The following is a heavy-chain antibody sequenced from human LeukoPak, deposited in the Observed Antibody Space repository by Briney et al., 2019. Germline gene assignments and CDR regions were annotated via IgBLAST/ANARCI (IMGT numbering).Heavy chain of an antibody. J-gene: IGHJ4*02. CDR2: VWASGNDK. D-gene: IGHD2-2*01. CDR3: ANQHY. V-gene: IGHV3-33*08. Sequence: GGSLRLSCVASGFIFSGYGMHWVRQAPGRGLEWVAVVWASGNDKNYADSVNGRFTISRDNSKNTVYLQMSSPRPEDTGIYYCANQHYWGQGTPVTVSS. CDR1: GFIFSGYG.